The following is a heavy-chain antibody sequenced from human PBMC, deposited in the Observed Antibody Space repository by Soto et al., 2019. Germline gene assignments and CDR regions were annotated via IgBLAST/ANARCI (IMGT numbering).Heavy chain of an antibody. V-gene: IGHV4-39*01. CDR3: ARHSSGWYNPFEAFDI. CDR1: GGSISSSSYS. CDR2: IYYSGST. J-gene: IGHJ3*02. D-gene: IGHD6-19*01. Sequence: QLQLQESGPGLVKPSATMSRTCTVSGGSISSSSYSWGWIRQPPWKGLEWIGSIYYSGSTYDNPSLRSRVTISVDTSKNKFDLKLSSVTAADTAVYYCARHSSGWYNPFEAFDIWGQGTMVTVSS.